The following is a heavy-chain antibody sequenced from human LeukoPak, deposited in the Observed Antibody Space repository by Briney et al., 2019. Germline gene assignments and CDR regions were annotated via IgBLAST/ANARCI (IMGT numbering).Heavy chain of an antibody. CDR1: GGSISSYY. CDR3: ARGFRSYYYHYMDV. Sequence: PSETLSLACTVSGGSISSYYWSWIRQPAGKGLEWIGRIYTSGSTNYNPSLKGRVTMSVDTSKNQFSLKLSSVTAADTAVYYCARGFRSYYYHYMDVWGKGTTVTVSS. V-gene: IGHV4-4*07. D-gene: IGHD3-16*02. CDR2: IYTSGST. J-gene: IGHJ6*03.